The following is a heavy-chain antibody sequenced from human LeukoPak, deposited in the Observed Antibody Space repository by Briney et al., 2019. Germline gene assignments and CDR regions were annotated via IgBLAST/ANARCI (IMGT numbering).Heavy chain of an antibody. Sequence: ASVKVSCKASGYTFTGYGISWVRQAPGQGLECMGWITAYNGNTNYAQKLQGRVTMTTDTSTSTAYMELRSLRSDDTAVYYCARWAVTTVVTGAFDIWGQGTMVTVSS. D-gene: IGHD4-23*01. CDR2: ITAYNGNT. CDR3: ARWAVTTVVTGAFDI. CDR1: GYTFTGYG. J-gene: IGHJ3*02. V-gene: IGHV1-18*01.